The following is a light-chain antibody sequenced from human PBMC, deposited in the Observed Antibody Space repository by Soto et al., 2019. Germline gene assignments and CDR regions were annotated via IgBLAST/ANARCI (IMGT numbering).Light chain of an antibody. CDR2: GAS. J-gene: IGKJ5*01. CDR3: QQRSNWPLIT. CDR1: QSVSSSY. V-gene: IGKV3D-20*02. Sequence: EIVLTQSPGTLSLSPGERASLSCRASQSVSSSYLAWYHQKPGQAPRLLIYGASSRATGIPDRFSGSGSGTDFTLTISRLEPEDFAVYYCQQRSNWPLITFGQGTRLEIK.